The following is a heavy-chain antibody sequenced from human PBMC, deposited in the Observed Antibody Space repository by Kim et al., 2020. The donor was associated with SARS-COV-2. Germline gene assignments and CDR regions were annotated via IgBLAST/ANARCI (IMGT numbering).Heavy chain of an antibody. CDR3: ATLYNWNDADY. Sequence: TSYAQKFQGRVTMTRDTSTSTVYMELSSLRSEDTAVYYCATLYNWNDADYWGQGTLVTVSS. V-gene: IGHV1-46*01. CDR2: T. D-gene: IGHD1-20*01. J-gene: IGHJ4*02.